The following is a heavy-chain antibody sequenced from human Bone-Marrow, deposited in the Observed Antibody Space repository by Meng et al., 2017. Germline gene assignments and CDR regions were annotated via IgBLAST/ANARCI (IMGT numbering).Heavy chain of an antibody. CDR3: ARGAKTIWFGELFWGIDY. J-gene: IGHJ4*02. V-gene: IGHV1-2*06. Sequence: ASVKVSCKASGYTFTSYGISWVRQAPGQGLEWMGRINPNSGGTNYAQKFQGRVTMTKDTSISTAYMELSRLRSDDTAVYYCARGAKTIWFGELFWGIDYWGQGTLVTVSS. CDR2: INPNSGGT. CDR1: GYTFTSYG. D-gene: IGHD3-10*01.